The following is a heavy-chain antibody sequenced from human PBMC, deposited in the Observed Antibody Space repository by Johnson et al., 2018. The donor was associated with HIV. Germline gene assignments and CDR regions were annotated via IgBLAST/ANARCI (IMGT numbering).Heavy chain of an antibody. CDR3: ARACRDGYTCDAFDI. J-gene: IGHJ3*02. D-gene: IGHD5-24*01. V-gene: IGHV3-23*04. Sequence: VQLVESGGGLVQPGGSLRLSCAASGFTFSSYAMSWVRQAPGKGVEWVSAISGSGGSTYYADSVTGRFTISRDSSKNTLYLQMNSLRAEDTAVYYCARACRDGYTCDAFDIWGQGTMVTVSS. CDR2: ISGSGGST. CDR1: GFTFSSYA.